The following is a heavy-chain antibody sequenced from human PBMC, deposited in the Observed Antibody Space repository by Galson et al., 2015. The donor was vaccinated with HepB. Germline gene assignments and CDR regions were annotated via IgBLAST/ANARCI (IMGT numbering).Heavy chain of an antibody. CDR2: VSSDGGTQ. CDR3: AKESEKPQYGAYFDF. CDR1: GFTFNCCG. J-gene: IGHJ4*02. V-gene: IGHV3-30*18. Sequence: SLRLSCAASGFTFNCCGMQWVRQAPGKELEWVAAVSSDGGTQFYADSVKGRFTISRDNSKNTLYLQMNSLRVEDTAVYYCAKESEKPQYGAYFDFWGQGILVTVSS. D-gene: IGHD4/OR15-4a*01.